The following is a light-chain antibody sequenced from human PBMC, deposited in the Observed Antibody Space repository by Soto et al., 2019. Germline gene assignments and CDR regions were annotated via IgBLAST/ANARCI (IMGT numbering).Light chain of an antibody. CDR3: VSYTSSTTYV. CDR1: SSDVGGSNF. J-gene: IGLJ1*01. Sequence: QSALAQPAPVSDSPGQSITISCTGTSSDVGGSNFVSWYQQHPGKPPKLIIYDVANRPSGVSNRFSGSKSGSTASLIISRLQTEDEADYYCVSYTSSTTYVFGTGTKVTI. CDR2: DVA. V-gene: IGLV2-14*03.